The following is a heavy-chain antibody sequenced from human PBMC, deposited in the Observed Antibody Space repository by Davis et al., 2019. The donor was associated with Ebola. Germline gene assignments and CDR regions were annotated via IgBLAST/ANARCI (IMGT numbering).Heavy chain of an antibody. CDR2: IRSKANSYAT. Sequence: PGGSLKISCAASGFTFSGSAMHWVRQASGKGLEWVGRIRSKANSYATAYAASVKGRFTISRDDSKNTAYLQMNSLKTEDTAVYYCSGSYRGFDYWGQGTLVTVSS. J-gene: IGHJ4*02. CDR3: SGSYRGFDY. V-gene: IGHV3-73*01. D-gene: IGHD1-26*01. CDR1: GFTFSGSA.